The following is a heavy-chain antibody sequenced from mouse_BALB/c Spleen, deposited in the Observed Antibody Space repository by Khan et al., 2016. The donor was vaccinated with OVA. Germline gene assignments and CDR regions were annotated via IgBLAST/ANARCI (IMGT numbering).Heavy chain of an antibody. CDR2: INPHIGET. D-gene: IGHD1-1*01. Sequence: EVQLKESGPELVKPGASVKISCKASGYSFTGYFMNWVMQSHGKSLEWIGRINPHIGETLYNQKFKGKATLTVDESSSTAHMELRSLASEDSAVYYCARIYRSDFDYWGQGTTLTVSS. CDR1: GYSFTGYF. J-gene: IGHJ2*01. V-gene: IGHV1-20*02. CDR3: ARIYRSDFDY.